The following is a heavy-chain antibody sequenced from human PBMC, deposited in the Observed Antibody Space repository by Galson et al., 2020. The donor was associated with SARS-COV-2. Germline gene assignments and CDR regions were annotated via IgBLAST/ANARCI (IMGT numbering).Heavy chain of an antibody. CDR2: ISDSGST. Sequence: ETLYLTCTVSGGSVSSGSYYWSWLRKPPGKGLERLGFISDSGSTNYNHSLESRVTISLDTSKNHFSLKLRSVTAADTAVYYCARGYGYYYYYMDVLGKGTAVTVSS. CDR3: ARGYGYYYYYMDV. J-gene: IGHJ6*03. CDR1: GGSVSSGSYY. D-gene: IGHD6-25*01. V-gene: IGHV4-61*03.